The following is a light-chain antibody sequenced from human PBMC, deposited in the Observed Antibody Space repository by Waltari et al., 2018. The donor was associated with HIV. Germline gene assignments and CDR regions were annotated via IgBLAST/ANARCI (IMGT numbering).Light chain of an antibody. Sequence: DLQMTQSPPSLSASLKDRITITCRASQSIGTYLNWYKQKPGEPPELLIYGSSNLQSGVSSRFSASGSGTEFTLTVTSLRPDDFATYYCQQSSITAFTFGPGTKV. CDR2: GSS. CDR1: QSIGTY. V-gene: IGKV1-39*01. CDR3: QQSSITAFT. J-gene: IGKJ3*01.